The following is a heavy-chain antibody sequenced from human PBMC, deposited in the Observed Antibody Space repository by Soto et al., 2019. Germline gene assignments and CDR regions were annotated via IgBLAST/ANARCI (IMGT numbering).Heavy chain of an antibody. CDR1: GGSISSGASY. V-gene: IGHV4-31*03. Sequence: SETLSLTCTVSGGSISSGASYWSWIRQHPGKGLEWIGSIYYSGSTFYNPSLKSRLTISVDTSKNQFSLKVSSVTAADTAVYYCASSPSPHGPFDYWGXGTLVTVS. CDR2: IYYSGST. J-gene: IGHJ4*02. CDR3: ASSPSPHGPFDY.